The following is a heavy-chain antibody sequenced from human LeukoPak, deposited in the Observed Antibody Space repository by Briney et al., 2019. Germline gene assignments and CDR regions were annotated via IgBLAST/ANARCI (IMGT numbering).Heavy chain of an antibody. J-gene: IGHJ4*02. D-gene: IGHD2-2*01. CDR1: GGTFSSYA. Sequence: ASVKVSCKASGGTFSSYAISWVRQAPGQGLEWMGGIIPIFGIANYAQKFQGRVTITTDESTSTAYMELSSLRSEDTAVYYCARGIVVVPAATILNFDYWGQGTLVTVSS. CDR3: ARGIVVVPAATILNFDY. CDR2: IIPIFGIA. V-gene: IGHV1-69*05.